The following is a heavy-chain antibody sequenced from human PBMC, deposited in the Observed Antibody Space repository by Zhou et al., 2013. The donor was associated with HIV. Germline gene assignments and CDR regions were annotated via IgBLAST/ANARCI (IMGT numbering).Heavy chain of an antibody. Sequence: QVQLVQSGAEVKKPGSSVKVSCKASGGTFRNYAFSWVRQAPGQGLEWMGWMAPNSDVTNYAPKLQGRVTMTRDTSISTAYMELSSLRSDDTAVYYCATYGPGYNWMYKWGQGTLVTVSS. CDR2: MAPNSDVT. D-gene: IGHD1-20*01. CDR1: GGTFRNYA. CDR3: ATYGPGYNWMYK. J-gene: IGHJ4*02. V-gene: IGHV1-2*02.